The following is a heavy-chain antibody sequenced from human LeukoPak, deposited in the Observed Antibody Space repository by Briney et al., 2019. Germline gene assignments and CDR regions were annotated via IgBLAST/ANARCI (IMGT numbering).Heavy chain of an antibody. CDR2: ISSSSRTI. D-gene: IGHD6-19*01. V-gene: IGHV3-48*02. J-gene: IGHJ4*02. CDR1: GFTFSTYN. CDR3: ARNQPTSGWYPPYFDY. Sequence: GGSLRLSCAASGFTFSTYNMNWVRQAPGKGLEWVSYISSSSRTIYYADSVKGRFTISRDNAEDSLYLQMNSLRDEDTAVYYCARNQPTSGWYPPYFDYWGQGTLVTVSS.